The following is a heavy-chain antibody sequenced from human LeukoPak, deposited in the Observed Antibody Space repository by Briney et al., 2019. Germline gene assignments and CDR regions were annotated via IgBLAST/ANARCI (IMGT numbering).Heavy chain of an antibody. D-gene: IGHD2/OR15-2a*01. CDR2: IYYSGST. Sequence: SETLSLTCTVSGGSISSSSYYWGWIRQPPGKGLEWIGSIYYSGSTYYNPSLKSRVTISVDTSKNQFSLKLSSVTAADTAVYFCGRGPPQYQTGYWGQGTLVTVSS. J-gene: IGHJ4*02. CDR1: GGSISSSSYY. V-gene: IGHV4-39*07. CDR3: GRGPPQYQTGY.